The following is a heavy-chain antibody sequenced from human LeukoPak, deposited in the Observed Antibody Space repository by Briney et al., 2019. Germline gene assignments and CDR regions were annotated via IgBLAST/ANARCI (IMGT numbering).Heavy chain of an antibody. CDR2: ISAYNGNT. CDR3: AKGGYSYGHRYFDY. V-gene: IGHV1-18*01. CDR1: GYTFTSYG. D-gene: IGHD5-18*01. Sequence: ASVKVSCKASGYTFTSYGISWVRQAPGQGLEWMGWISAYNGNTNYAQKLQGRVTMTTDTSTSTAYMELRSLRAEDTALYYCAKGGYSYGHRYFDYWGQGTLVTVSS. J-gene: IGHJ4*02.